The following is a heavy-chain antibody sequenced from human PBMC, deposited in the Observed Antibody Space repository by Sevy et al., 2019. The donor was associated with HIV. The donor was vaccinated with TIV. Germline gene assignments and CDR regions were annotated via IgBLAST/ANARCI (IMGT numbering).Heavy chain of an antibody. CDR1: GFIFSSYG. CDR3: AKSMGGFDAFDI. V-gene: IGHV3-33*06. CDR2: IWHDGGNK. D-gene: IGHD6-25*01. J-gene: IGHJ3*02. Sequence: GGSLRLSCVASGFIFSSYGMHWVRQAPGKGLEWVAVIWHDGGNKYNADSVKGRFTISRDNSKNMLYLQLNSLRAEDTAVYYCAKSMGGFDAFDIWGQGTMVTVSS.